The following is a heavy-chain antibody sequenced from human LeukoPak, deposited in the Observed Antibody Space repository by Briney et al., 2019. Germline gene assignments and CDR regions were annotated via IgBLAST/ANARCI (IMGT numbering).Heavy chain of an antibody. CDR2: IHESGIT. CDR1: GASVNSNNW. V-gene: IGHV4-4*02. J-gene: IGHJ4*02. Sequence: SGTLSLTCAVSGASVNSNNWWTWVRQPPGKGLEWIAEIHESGITSYNPSLKSRVTISLDKSNNHFSLKLTSVTAADTAVYYCGRGFYFDYWGQGALVTVSS. CDR3: GRGFYFDY.